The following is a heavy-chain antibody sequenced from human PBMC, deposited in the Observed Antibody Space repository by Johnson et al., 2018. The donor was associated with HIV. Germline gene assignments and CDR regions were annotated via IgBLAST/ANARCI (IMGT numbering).Heavy chain of an antibody. CDR1: GFTFRSYA. Sequence: QVLLVESGGGVMQPGKSLRLSCEASGFTFRSYAMHWVRQAPGKGLEWVAVITYDGRNKYYADSVKGRFLIFRDNSKNLTNLQMNGLSDEDTADYYCVRDQGSGWPTNAFDIWGRGTRVTVSS. V-gene: IGHV3-30*04. J-gene: IGHJ3*02. D-gene: IGHD6-19*01. CDR2: ITYDGRNK. CDR3: VRDQGSGWPTNAFDI.